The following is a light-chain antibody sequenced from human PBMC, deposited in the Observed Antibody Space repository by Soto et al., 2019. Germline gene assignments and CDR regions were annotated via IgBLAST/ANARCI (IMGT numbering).Light chain of an antibody. CDR2: EGS. V-gene: IGLV2-23*01. CDR3: CSYAGSSTS. Sequence: QSVLTQPASVSGSPGQSITISCTGTSRDVGRYNLVSWYQQHPGKAPKLMIYEGSKRPSGVSNRFSGSKSGNTASLTISGLQAEDEADYYCCSYAGSSTSFGTGTKLTVL. CDR1: SRDVGRYNL. J-gene: IGLJ1*01.